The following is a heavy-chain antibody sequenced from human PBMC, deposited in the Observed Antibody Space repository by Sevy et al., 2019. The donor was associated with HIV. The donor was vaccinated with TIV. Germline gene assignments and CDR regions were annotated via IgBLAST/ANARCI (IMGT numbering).Heavy chain of an antibody. CDR2: VYNSGTT. V-gene: IGHV4-39*01. CDR3: ARQLSYYDSLTGSQRGYWLDT. CDR1: GGSISSSSQF. D-gene: IGHD3-9*01. Sequence: SETLSLTCTVSGGSISSSSQFWAWIRQSPGKGLEWIGNVYNSGTTEYNPSLKSRITISVDMSKNKFSLKVTSVTAADTAVYYCARQLSYYDSLTGSQRGYWLDTWGHGNLVTVSS. J-gene: IGHJ5*01.